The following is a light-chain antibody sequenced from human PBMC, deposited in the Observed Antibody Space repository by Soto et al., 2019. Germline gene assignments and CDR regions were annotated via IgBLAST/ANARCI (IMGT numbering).Light chain of an antibody. CDR1: QSVSSSY. CDR3: QQYGSSPMYT. J-gene: IGKJ2*01. Sequence: EIVLTQSPGTLSLSPGERATLSCRASQSVSSSYLAWYQQKPGQAPRLLIYGASSRATGIPDRFSGSGSGRDFTLTISRLEPEDFAVYYCQQYGSSPMYTFGQGTKVDIK. CDR2: GAS. V-gene: IGKV3-20*01.